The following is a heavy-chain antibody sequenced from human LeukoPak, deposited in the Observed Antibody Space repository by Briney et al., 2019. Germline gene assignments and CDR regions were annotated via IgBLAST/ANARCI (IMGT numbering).Heavy chain of an antibody. D-gene: IGHD6-13*01. J-gene: IGHJ4*02. Sequence: SETLSLTCTVSGGSISSNFWSWIRQPAGKGLEWIGRIYTSGGTKYNPSLKTRVTMSVDTSKNQFSLKLSSVTAADTAVYYCARVESSRSYYFDYWGQGTLVTVSS. V-gene: IGHV4-4*07. CDR3: ARVESSRSYYFDY. CDR2: IYTSGGT. CDR1: GGSISSNF.